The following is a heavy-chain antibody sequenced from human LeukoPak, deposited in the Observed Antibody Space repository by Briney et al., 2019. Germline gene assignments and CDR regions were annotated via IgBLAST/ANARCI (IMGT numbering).Heavy chain of an antibody. D-gene: IGHD6-25*01. CDR3: AKDPIAAGQYYYYGMDV. CDR1: GFTFSSYA. CDR2: ISGSGGST. Sequence: PGGSLRLSCAASGFTFSSYAMSCVRHAPGKGLECVSAISGSGGSTYYADSVKGRFTISRDNSKNTLYLQMNSLRAEDTAVYYCAKDPIAAGQYYYYGMDVWGQGTTVTVSS. V-gene: IGHV3-23*01. J-gene: IGHJ6*02.